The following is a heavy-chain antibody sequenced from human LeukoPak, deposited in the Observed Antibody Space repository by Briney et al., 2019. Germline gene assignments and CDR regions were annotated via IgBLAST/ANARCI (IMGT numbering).Heavy chain of an antibody. Sequence: GGSLRLSCAAYGFTFRSYEMNWVRQAPGKGLEWVSYITSTGSNRYYADSVKGRFTISRDNAKNSLYLHMNSLRAEDTGIYYCARDDDQGYFAGVFPLDRWGQGTLVTVSS. CDR3: ARDDDQGYFAGVFPLDR. CDR1: GFTFRSYE. D-gene: IGHD3-9*01. CDR2: ITSTGSNR. J-gene: IGHJ5*02. V-gene: IGHV3-48*03.